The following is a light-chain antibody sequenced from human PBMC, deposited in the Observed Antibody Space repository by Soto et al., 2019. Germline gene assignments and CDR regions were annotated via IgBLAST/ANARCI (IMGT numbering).Light chain of an antibody. V-gene: IGLV1-40*01. CDR1: NSNIDSNT. J-gene: IGLJ1*01. CDR3: QSYDNSLSGLFV. CDR2: DNN. Sequence: QSVLTQPPSASGTPGQRGTISCSGSNSNIDSNTVNWYQQLPGTAPTLLIFDNNNRPSGVPDRFSGSKSGTSASLAITGLQPEAEADYYCQSYDNSLSGLFVFGTGTKGTVL.